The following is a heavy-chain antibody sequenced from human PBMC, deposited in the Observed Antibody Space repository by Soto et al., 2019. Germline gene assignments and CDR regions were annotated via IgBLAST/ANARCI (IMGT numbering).Heavy chain of an antibody. CDR2: IYPGDSDT. D-gene: IGHD5-12*01. CDR3: ARGGVATSLSDYYYMDV. Sequence: GESLKISCKGSGYSFTSYWIGWVRQMPGKGLEWMGIIYPGDSDTRYSPSFQGQVTISADKSISTAYLQWSSLKASDTAMYYCARGGVATSLSDYYYMDVWGKGTTVTVSS. J-gene: IGHJ6*03. CDR1: GYSFTSYW. V-gene: IGHV5-51*01.